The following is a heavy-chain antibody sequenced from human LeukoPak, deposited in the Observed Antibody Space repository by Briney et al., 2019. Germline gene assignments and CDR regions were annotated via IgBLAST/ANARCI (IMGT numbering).Heavy chain of an antibody. V-gene: IGHV3-74*01. CDR3: IRSGGWPGF. CDR1: GFIVSSYW. CDR2: IDDDGSAT. Sequence: PGGSLRLSCEASGFIVSSYWMHWVRQAPGKGLVWVSRIDDDGSATAYADSVKGRFIISRDDAKNTVYLQMNSPRAEDTAMYYCIRSGGWPGFWGQGTLVTVSS. J-gene: IGHJ4*02. D-gene: IGHD6-19*01.